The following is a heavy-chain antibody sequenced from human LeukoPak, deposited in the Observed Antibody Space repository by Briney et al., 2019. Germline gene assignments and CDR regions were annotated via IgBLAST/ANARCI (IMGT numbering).Heavy chain of an antibody. Sequence: GGSLRLSCAGSGFMITNSMIWVRQAPGKGLEWGSSINSRSTSIYYADSVKGRFTISRDNAKKSLSLQMNSLRAEDTAVYYCARDSSGIEDAFDVWGQGTMVTVSS. CDR2: INSRSTSI. CDR3: ARDSSGIEDAFDV. D-gene: IGHD3-22*01. CDR1: GFMITNS. J-gene: IGHJ3*01. V-gene: IGHV3-21*01.